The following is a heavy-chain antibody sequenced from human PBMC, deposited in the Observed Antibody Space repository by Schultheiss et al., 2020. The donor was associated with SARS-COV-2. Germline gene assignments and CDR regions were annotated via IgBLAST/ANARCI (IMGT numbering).Heavy chain of an antibody. Sequence: SQTLSLTCTVSGGSVSSGSYYWSWIRQPPGKGLEWIGYIYYSGSTNYNPSLKSRVTISVDTSKNQFSLKLSSVTAADTAVYYCARVVSTIWFGELFRDDWFDPWGQGTLVTVSS. J-gene: IGHJ5*02. CDR3: ARVVSTIWFGELFRDDWFDP. V-gene: IGHV4-61*01. CDR2: IYYSGST. CDR1: GGSVSSGSYY. D-gene: IGHD3-10*01.